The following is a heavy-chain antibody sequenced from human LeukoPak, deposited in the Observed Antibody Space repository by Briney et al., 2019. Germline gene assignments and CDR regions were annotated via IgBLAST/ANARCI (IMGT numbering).Heavy chain of an antibody. CDR3: ARDGGYCSSTNCYLGV. J-gene: IGHJ3*01. V-gene: IGHV3-48*01. CDR1: RFSFSSYG. Sequence: GGSLRLSCEAPRFSFSSYGFHWVRQAPGKGLEWVSYISSSSSTIYYADSVKGRFTISRDNAKNSLYLQMNSLRAEDTAVYYCARDGGYCSSTNCYLGVWGQGTMVTVSS. D-gene: IGHD2-2*01. CDR2: ISSSSSTI.